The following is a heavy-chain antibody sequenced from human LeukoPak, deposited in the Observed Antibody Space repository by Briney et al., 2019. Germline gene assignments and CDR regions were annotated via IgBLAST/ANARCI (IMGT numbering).Heavy chain of an antibody. D-gene: IGHD6-19*01. V-gene: IGHV3-30*04. CDR3: AKVRWDNSGWYYLDS. CDR1: GFTFGDYA. CDR2: ITYDGSNK. J-gene: IGHJ4*02. Sequence: GGSLRLSCTASGFTFGDYAMSWFRQAPGKGLEWVAVITYDGSNKYYTDSVKGRFTISRDNSKSTLYLQMNSLRAEDTAVYYCAKVRWDNSGWYYLDSWGQGTLVTVSS.